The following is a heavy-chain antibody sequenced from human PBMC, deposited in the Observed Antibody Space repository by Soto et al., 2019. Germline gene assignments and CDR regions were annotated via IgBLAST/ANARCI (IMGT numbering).Heavy chain of an antibody. CDR2: IWYDGSNK. D-gene: IGHD4-4*01. CDR3: AREESDYIGICFDP. J-gene: IGHJ5*02. CDR1: GFTFKSYG. Sequence: QVQLVESGGGVVQPGGSLRLSCAASGFTFKSYGMHWVRQDPGKGLEWLAVIWYDGSNKDYAEPVKVRFTISRDNSNNTLFLHISSLGVEDTAMYYCAREESDYIGICFDPWGHGTLVTVS. V-gene: IGHV3-33*01.